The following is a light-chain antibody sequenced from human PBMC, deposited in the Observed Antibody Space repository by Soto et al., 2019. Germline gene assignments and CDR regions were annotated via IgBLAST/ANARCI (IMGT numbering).Light chain of an antibody. CDR1: QSVSSY. V-gene: IGKV3D-15*01. CDR2: DAS. Sequence: ERAMTRSPATLSLSPGGRATLSCMASQSVSSYLAWYQQKPGQAPRLLIYDASNRATGIPARFSGSGSGTDFTLTISSLQSEDFAVYYCPQYNHWRSISFGQGTRLEIK. CDR3: PQYNHWRSIS. J-gene: IGKJ5*01.